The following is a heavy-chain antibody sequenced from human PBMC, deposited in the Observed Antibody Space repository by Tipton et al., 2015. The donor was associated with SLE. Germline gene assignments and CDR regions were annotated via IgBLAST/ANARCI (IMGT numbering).Heavy chain of an antibody. CDR3: ARRRFQSASDY. CDR2: IYYSGRT. CDR1: GGSISSSNNY. V-gene: IGHV4-39*07. Sequence: TLSLTCTVSGGSISSSNNYWDWIRQPPGKGLEWIGTIYYSGRTDYNPSHKSRVTMSVDTSMNQFSLKLSSVTAADTAVYYCARRRFQSASDYWGQGTLVSVSS. D-gene: IGHD2-21*01. J-gene: IGHJ4*02.